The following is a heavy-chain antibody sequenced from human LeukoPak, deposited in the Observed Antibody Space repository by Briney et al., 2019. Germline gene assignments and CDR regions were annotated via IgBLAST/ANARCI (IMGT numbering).Heavy chain of an antibody. CDR2: IIPILGIA. Sequence: ASVTVSCKASGGTFSSYAISWVRQAPGQGLEWMGRIIPILGIANYAQKFQGRVTITADKSTSTAYMELSSLRSEDTAVYYCARDLLEDYYDSSGTFDYWGQGTLVTVSS. V-gene: IGHV1-69*04. D-gene: IGHD3-22*01. CDR3: ARDLLEDYYDSSGTFDY. CDR1: GGTFSSYA. J-gene: IGHJ4*02.